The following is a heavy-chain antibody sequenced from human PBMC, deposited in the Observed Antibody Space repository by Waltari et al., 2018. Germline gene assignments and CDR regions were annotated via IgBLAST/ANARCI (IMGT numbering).Heavy chain of an antibody. V-gene: IGHV1-69*12. Sequence: QVQLVQSGAEVKKPGSSVKVSCKASGGTFSSYAISWVRQAPGQGLEWMGGSSPIFGTANSAQKFQGRVTITADESTSTAYMELSSLRSEDTAVYYCASGYCSSTSCYKYYFDYWGQGTLVTVSS. D-gene: IGHD2-2*02. CDR2: SSPIFGTA. J-gene: IGHJ4*02. CDR1: GGTFSSYA. CDR3: ASGYCSSTSCYKYYFDY.